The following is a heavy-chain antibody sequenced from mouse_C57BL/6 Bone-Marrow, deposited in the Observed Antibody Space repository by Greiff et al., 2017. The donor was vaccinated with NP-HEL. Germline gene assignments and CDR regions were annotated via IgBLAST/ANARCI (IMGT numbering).Heavy chain of an antibody. CDR1: GFTFSSYT. CDR2: ISGGGGNT. J-gene: IGHJ2*01. CDR3: ARRRGNYVKDFDY. D-gene: IGHD2-1*01. V-gene: IGHV5-9*01. Sequence: EVQVVESGGGLVKPGGSLKLSCAASGFTFSSYTMSWVRQTPEKRLEWVATISGGGGNTYYPDSVKGRFTISRDNAKNTLYLQMSSLRSEDTALYYCARRRGNYVKDFDYWGQGTTLTVSS.